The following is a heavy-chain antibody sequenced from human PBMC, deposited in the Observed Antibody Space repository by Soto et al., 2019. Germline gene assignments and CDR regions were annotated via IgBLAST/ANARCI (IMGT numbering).Heavy chain of an antibody. V-gene: IGHV3-48*01. CDR1: GFTFTRYS. CDR2: IRGTT. J-gene: IGHJ3*02. D-gene: IGHD2-21*01. Sequence: EVQLVESGGSLVQPGGSLRLSSAASGFTFTRYSMNWDRQAPGKGLEWVSYIRGTTHYADSVKGRFTISRDNARSSLYLQMNSLRADDTAVYYCEIDDSFSFDIWGQGTMVTVSS. CDR3: EIDDSFSFDI.